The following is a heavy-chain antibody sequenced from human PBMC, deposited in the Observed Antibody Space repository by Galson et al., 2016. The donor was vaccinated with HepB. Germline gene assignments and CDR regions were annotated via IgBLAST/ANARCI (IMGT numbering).Heavy chain of an antibody. D-gene: IGHD3-10*01. V-gene: IGHV3-33*01. Sequence: SLRLSCAASGFPFRSYGMHWVRQAPGKGLEWVAVIWNDGSNQYYADSVKGRYTISRDNSKNTVYLHMNSVRLEDTAVYYCASGIPPHYDYGMDVWGQGTTVTVTS. J-gene: IGHJ6*02. CDR2: IWNDGSNQ. CDR1: GFPFRSYG. CDR3: ASGIPPHYDYGMDV.